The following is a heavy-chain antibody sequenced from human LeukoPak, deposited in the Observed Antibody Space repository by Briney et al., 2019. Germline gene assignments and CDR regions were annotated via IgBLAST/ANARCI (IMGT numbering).Heavy chain of an antibody. CDR2: IYYSGTT. CDR3: AREGLLWFGESPVLNNYYYYYMDV. V-gene: IGHV4-59*01. CDR1: GGSISNYY. J-gene: IGHJ6*03. D-gene: IGHD3-10*01. Sequence: SETLSLTCTVSGGSISNYYWSWIRQLPGKGLEWIGYIYYSGTTNYNPSLKSRVTISVDTSKNQFSLKLRSVTAADTAVYYCAREGLLWFGESPVLNNYYYYYMDVWGKGTTVTISS.